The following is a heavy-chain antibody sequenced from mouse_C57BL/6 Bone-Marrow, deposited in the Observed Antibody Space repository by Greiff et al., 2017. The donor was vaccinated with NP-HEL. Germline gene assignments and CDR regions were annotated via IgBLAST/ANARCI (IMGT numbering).Heavy chain of an antibody. D-gene: IGHD2-2*01. J-gene: IGHJ4*01. CDR2: ISNGGGST. V-gene: IGHV5-12*01. CDR1: GFTFSDYY. CDR3: ARLNWLRAMDY. Sequence: EVKLVESGGGLVQPGGSLKLSCAASGFTFSDYYMYWVRQTPEKRLEWVAYISNGGGSTYYPDTVKGRFTISRDNAKNTLYLQMSRLKSEDTAMYYCARLNWLRAMDYWGQGTSVTVSS.